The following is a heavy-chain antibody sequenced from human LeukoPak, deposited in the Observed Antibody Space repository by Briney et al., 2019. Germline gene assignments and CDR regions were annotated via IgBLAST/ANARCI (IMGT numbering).Heavy chain of an antibody. Sequence: GGSLRLSCAASGFTFSTYWMSWVRQAPGKGLEWVASIREDGSDYVASMKGRFAISRDNAKDSLYLEMNSLRAEDTAVYYCARDVNWGHFNYWGQGTLVTVSS. CDR3: ARDVNWGHFNY. D-gene: IGHD7-27*01. CDR2: IREDGS. CDR1: GFTFSTYW. J-gene: IGHJ4*02. V-gene: IGHV3-7*01.